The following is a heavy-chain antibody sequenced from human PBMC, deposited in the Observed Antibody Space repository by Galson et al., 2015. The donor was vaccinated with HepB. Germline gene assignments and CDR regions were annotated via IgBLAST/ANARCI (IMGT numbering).Heavy chain of an antibody. CDR3: ARDFRSSGWWPKDIDWNAFDI. J-gene: IGHJ3*02. Sequence: SLRLSCAASGFTFSSYSMNWVRQAPGKGLEWVSSISSSSSYIYYADSVKGRFTISRDNAKNSLYLQMNSLRAEDTAVYYCARDFRSSGWWPKDIDWNAFDIWGQGTMVTVSS. V-gene: IGHV3-21*01. D-gene: IGHD6-19*01. CDR2: ISSSSSYI. CDR1: GFTFSSYS.